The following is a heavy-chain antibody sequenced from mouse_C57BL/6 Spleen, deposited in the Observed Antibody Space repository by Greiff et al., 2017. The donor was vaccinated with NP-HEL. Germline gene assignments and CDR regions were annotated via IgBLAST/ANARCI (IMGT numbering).Heavy chain of an antibody. CDR1: GYSFTGYY. CDR3: ARNPSDYGPYFDV. V-gene: IGHV1-42*01. J-gene: IGHJ1*03. D-gene: IGHD1-2*01. CDR2: INPSTGGT. Sequence: EVQLQQSGPELVKPGASVKISCKASGYSFTGYYMNWVKQSPEKSLEWIGEINPSTGGTTYNQKFKAKATLTVDKSSSTAYMQLKSLTSEDSAVYYCARNPSDYGPYFDVWGTGTTVTVAS.